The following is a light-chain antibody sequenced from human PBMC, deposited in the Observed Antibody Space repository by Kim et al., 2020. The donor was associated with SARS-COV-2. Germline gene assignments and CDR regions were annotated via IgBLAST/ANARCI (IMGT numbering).Light chain of an antibody. V-gene: IGKV3-15*01. Sequence: EIVMTQSPATLSVSPGERATLTCRASQSVSSNFAWYQQKPGQAPRLLMYGASIRATDIPARFSGSGSGTEFTLTISSLQSEDFAVYYCQQYYNWPRTFGQGTKLEI. CDR3: QQYYNWPRT. CDR2: GAS. CDR1: QSVSSN. J-gene: IGKJ2*02.